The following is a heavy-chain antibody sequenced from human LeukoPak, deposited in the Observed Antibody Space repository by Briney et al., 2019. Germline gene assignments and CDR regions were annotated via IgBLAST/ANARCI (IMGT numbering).Heavy chain of an antibody. Sequence: SGGSLRLSCAASGFTFSSYAMSWVRQAPGKGLEWVSAISGSGGSTYYADSVKGRFTISRDNSKNTLYLQMNSLRAEDTAVYYCAKPGGPDIVVVPAAKGGVDYWGQGTLVTVSS. J-gene: IGHJ4*02. D-gene: IGHD2-2*01. V-gene: IGHV3-23*01. CDR2: ISGSGGST. CDR1: GFTFSSYA. CDR3: AKPGGPDIVVVPAAKGGVDY.